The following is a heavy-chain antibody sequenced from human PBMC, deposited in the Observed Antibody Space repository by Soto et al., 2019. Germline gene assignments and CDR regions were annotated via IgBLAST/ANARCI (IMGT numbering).Heavy chain of an antibody. J-gene: IGHJ5*02. D-gene: IGHD1-7*01. CDR3: ARVGGTIYVRWFDP. CDR1: GGSFSGYY. Sequence: PSETLPVTCAVYGGSFSGYYWSWIRQPPGKGLEWIGEINHSGSTNYNPSLKSRVTISVDTSKNQFSLKLSSVTAADTAVYYCARVGGTIYVRWFDPWGQGTLVTVSS. CDR2: INHSGST. V-gene: IGHV4-34*01.